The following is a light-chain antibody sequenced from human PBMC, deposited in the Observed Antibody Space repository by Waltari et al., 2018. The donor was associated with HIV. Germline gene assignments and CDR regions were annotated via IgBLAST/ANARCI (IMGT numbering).Light chain of an antibody. CDR3: QHRTTGPPT. J-gene: IGKJ4*01. V-gene: IGKV3-11*01. CDR1: QSVQEF. CDR2: DAS. Sequence: EIVLTQSPAILSVSPGETATLSCRASQSVQEFLAWYQRRPGQVPRLVVYDASKRAAGVPDRFSGSGFGTDFTLTISGLEPEDVAVYYCQHRTTGPPTFGGGTRVEIE.